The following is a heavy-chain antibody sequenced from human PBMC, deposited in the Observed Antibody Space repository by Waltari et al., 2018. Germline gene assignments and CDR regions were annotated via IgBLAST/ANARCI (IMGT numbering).Heavy chain of an antibody. CDR3: ARRPLAQWPSYYYYMDV. D-gene: IGHD6-19*01. CDR2: INHSGST. CDR1: GGSFSGYY. V-gene: IGHV4-34*01. J-gene: IGHJ6*03. Sequence: QVQLQQWGAGLLKPSETLSLTCAVYGGSFSGYYWSWIRQPPGKGLEWIGEINHSGSTNYNPSLKSRVTISVDTSKNQFSLKLSSVTAADTAVYYCARRPLAQWPSYYYYMDVWGKGTTVTVSS.